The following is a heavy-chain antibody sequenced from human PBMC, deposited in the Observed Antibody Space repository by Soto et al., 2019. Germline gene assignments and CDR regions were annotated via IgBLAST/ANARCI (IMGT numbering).Heavy chain of an antibody. CDR2: IWYDGSNK. V-gene: IGHV3-33*01. D-gene: IGHD6-19*01. CDR3: ARDVYQLSGAFDI. Sequence: PGGSLRLSCAASGFTFSSYGMHWVRQAPGKGLEWVAVIWYDGSNKYYADSVKGRFTISRDNSKNTLYLQMNSLRAEDTAVYYCARDVYQLSGAFDIWGQGTMVTVSS. J-gene: IGHJ3*02. CDR1: GFTFSSYG.